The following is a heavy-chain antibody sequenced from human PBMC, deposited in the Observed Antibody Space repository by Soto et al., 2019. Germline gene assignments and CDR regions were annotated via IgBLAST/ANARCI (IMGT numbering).Heavy chain of an antibody. CDR3: ARLPSEGYDFWSGYPGNWFDP. CDR2: IDPSDSDT. V-gene: IGHV5-51*01. D-gene: IGHD3-3*01. Sequence: GESLKISCKGSGYSFTSYWISWVRQMPGKGLEWMGRIDPSDSDTRYSPSFQGQVTISADKSISTAYLQWSSLKASDTAMYYCARLPSEGYDFWSGYPGNWFDPWGQGTLVTVSS. CDR1: GYSFTSYW. J-gene: IGHJ5*02.